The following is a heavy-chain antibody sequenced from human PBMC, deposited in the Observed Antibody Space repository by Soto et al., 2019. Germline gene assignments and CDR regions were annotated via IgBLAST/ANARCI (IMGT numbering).Heavy chain of an antibody. V-gene: IGHV3-23*01. Sequence: GGSLRLSCAASGFTFSSYAMRWVRQAPGKGLEWVSAVSGSGGSTYYADAVKGRFTISRDNAKNTLSLQMNSLRAEDTAVYYCAREIYDDYDSSGFDHWGQGTLVTVSS. J-gene: IGHJ4*02. CDR3: AREIYDDYDSSGFDH. D-gene: IGHD3-22*01. CDR2: VSGSGGST. CDR1: GFTFSSYA.